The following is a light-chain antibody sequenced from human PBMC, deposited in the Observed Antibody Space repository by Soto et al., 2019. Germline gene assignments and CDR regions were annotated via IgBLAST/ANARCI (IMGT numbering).Light chain of an antibody. CDR2: AAS. CDR1: QGISSY. Sequence: DIQLTQSPSFLSASVGDRVTITCRASQGISSYLAWYQQKPGKAPKLLIYAASTLQSGVPSRFSGSGSGTEFTLTISRLQPEDLATYYCQQLNSYSFTFGPGTKVDIK. V-gene: IGKV1-9*01. CDR3: QQLNSYSFT. J-gene: IGKJ3*01.